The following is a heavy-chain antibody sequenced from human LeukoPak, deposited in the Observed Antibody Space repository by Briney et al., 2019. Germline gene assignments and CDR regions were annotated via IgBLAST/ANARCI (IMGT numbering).Heavy chain of an antibody. J-gene: IGHJ5*02. CDR3: ARDRRYYETNGSPLGWFDP. CDR1: GDSINTHY. CDR2: IYYSGST. V-gene: IGHV4-59*11. D-gene: IGHD3-22*01. Sequence: SETLSLTCTVSGDSINTHYWSWIRQPPGKGLEWIGYIYYSGSTNYNPSLKSRVSISVDTSKKQFSLQLTSVTAADTAVYYCARDRRYYETNGSPLGWFDPWGQGTLVTVSS.